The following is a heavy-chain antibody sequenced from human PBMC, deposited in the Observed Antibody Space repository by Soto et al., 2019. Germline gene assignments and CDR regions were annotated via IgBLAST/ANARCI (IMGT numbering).Heavy chain of an antibody. V-gene: IGHV3-30*18. CDR3: AKSRNYYGTGAPEY. D-gene: IGHD3-10*01. CDR1: GFTFSSYG. J-gene: IGHJ4*02. CDR2: ISYDGSKK. Sequence: PGGSLRLSCAASGFTFSSYGMQWVRQAPGKGLEWVALISYDGSKKNYAESVKGRFAISRDNSKNTVFVQMDSLRPDDTAVYYCAKSRNYYGTGAPEYWGQGTRVTVSS.